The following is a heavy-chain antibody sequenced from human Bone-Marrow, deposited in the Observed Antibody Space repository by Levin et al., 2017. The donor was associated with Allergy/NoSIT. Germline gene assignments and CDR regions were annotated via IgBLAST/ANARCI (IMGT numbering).Heavy chain of an antibody. CDR3: AKETYTCSGGSCYFFDY. Sequence: SCAVSGFTFRNYAMHWVRQAPGRGLEWVAFISLDGNTQYYADSVKGRFTVSRDNSNNTLHLQMNSLRVEDTAIYYCAKETYTCSGGSCYFFDYWGQGALVTVSS. CDR1: GFTFRNYA. CDR2: ISLDGNTQ. D-gene: IGHD2-15*01. V-gene: IGHV3-30*18. J-gene: IGHJ4*02.